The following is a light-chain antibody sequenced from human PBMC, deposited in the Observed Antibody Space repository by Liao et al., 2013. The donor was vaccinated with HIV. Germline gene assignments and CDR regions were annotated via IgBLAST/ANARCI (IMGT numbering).Light chain of an antibody. Sequence: SYELTQPPSVSVAPGKTARIPCGGNNIGSKTVHWYQQKPGQAPVLVIYYDSDRPSGIPERFSGSNSGNTATLTISGTQAMDEADYYCQAWDSSTEWVFGGGTKLTVL. V-gene: IGLV3-21*01. CDR3: QAWDSSTEWV. CDR2: YDS. CDR1: NIGSKT. J-gene: IGLJ3*02.